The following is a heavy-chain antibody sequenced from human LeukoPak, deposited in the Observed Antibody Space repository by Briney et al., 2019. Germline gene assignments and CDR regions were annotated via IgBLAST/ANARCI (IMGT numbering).Heavy chain of an antibody. CDR3: AREVPVYYDYWSGYYTKPYYFDY. J-gene: IGHJ4*02. D-gene: IGHD3-3*01. Sequence: SSETLSLTCSVSGGSIRSNNFSWDWIRQPPGKGLEWIGEINHSGSTNYNPSLKSRVTISVDTSKNQFSLKLSSVTAADTAVYYCAREVPVYYDYWSGYYTKPYYFDYWGQGTLVTVSS. CDR1: GGSIRSNNFS. V-gene: IGHV4-39*07. CDR2: INHSGST.